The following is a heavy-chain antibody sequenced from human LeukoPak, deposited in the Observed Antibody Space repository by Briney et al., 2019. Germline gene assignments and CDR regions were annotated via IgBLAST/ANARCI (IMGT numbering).Heavy chain of an antibody. D-gene: IGHD4-17*01. CDR3: VKDRTGTHTLDY. Sequence: PGGSLRLSCAATGFTFSNYAIHWGRQAPGKGLERVAFISDDGSRQHYADSVKGRFTISRDNSKNTLNLQMNSLRAEDTAVYYCVKDRTGTHTLDYWGQGTLVTVSS. J-gene: IGHJ4*02. CDR1: GFTFSNYA. CDR2: ISDDGSRQ. V-gene: IGHV3-30-3*02.